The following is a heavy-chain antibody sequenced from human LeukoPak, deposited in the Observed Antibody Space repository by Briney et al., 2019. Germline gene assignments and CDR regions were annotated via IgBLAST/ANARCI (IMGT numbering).Heavy chain of an antibody. Sequence: GGSLRLSCAASGFTFSSYAMSWVRQAPGKGLEWVSAISGSGGSTYYADSVKGRFTISRDNAKNSLYLQMNSLRAEDTAVYYCARESIAETAFDYWGQGTLVTVSS. CDR3: ARESIAETAFDY. D-gene: IGHD6-6*01. V-gene: IGHV3-23*01. CDR1: GFTFSSYA. J-gene: IGHJ4*02. CDR2: ISGSGGST.